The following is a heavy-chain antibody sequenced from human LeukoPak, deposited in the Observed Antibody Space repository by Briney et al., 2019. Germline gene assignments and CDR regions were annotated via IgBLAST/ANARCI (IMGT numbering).Heavy chain of an antibody. CDR1: GYTFTSYG. D-gene: IGHD3-10*01. Sequence: ASVKVSCKASGYTFTSYGISWVRQAPGQRPEWMGWITAANGNTKYSQNFQGRVAITRDTSASTAYMELSSLRSEDTAVYYCASLLGVRGVIRYYFDYWGQGTLVTVSS. CDR2: ITAANGNT. J-gene: IGHJ4*02. V-gene: IGHV1-3*01. CDR3: ASLLGVRGVIRYYFDY.